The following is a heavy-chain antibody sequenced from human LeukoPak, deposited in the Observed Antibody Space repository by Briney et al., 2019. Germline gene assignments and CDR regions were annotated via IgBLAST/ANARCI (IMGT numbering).Heavy chain of an antibody. Sequence: PSDTLSLTCNVSGGSIGGHTFYWDWIRQPPGKGLEWIATFYYNGNTFYNPSLKSRVAISIVMSKSQFFLHLTSVSAADTAVYYCARLTALAGHRGAFEIWGPGTLVTVSS. CDR2: FYYNGNT. CDR3: ARLTALAGHRGAFEI. CDR1: GGSIGGHTFY. V-gene: IGHV4-39*01. D-gene: IGHD6-19*01. J-gene: IGHJ3*02.